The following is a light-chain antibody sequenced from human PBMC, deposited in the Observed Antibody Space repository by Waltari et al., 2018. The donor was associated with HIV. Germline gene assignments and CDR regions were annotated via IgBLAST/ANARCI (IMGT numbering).Light chain of an antibody. CDR2: DVT. CDR3: CSYAGSYTLVV. V-gene: IGLV2-11*01. CDR1: SSDVGGFNF. J-gene: IGLJ2*01. Sequence: QPVLTQPRSVSGSPGQSVTISCTGTSSDVGGFNFVSWYQQHPGKAPKLMIYDVTKRPSGVPDRFSGSKFDNTASLTISGLQADDEADYYCCSYAGSYTLVVFGGGTKLTVL.